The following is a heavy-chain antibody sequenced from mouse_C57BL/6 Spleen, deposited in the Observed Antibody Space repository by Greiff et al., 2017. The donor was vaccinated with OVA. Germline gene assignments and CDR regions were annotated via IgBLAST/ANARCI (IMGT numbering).Heavy chain of an antibody. V-gene: IGHV5-17*01. CDR2: ISSGSSTI. D-gene: IGHD4-1*01. CDR1: GFTFSDYG. J-gene: IGHJ2*01. CDR3: ARGKLGFDY. Sequence: EVKLVESGGGLVKPGGSLKLSCAASGFTFSDYGMHWVRQAPEKGLEWVAYISSGSSTIYYADTVKGRFTISRDNAKNTLFLQMTSLRSEDTAMYYCARGKLGFDYWGQGTTLTVSS.